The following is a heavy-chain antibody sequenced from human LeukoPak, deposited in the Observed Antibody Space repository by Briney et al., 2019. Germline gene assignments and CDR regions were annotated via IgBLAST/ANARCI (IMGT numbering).Heavy chain of an antibody. Sequence: PGGSLRLSCAVSGFSVGTKYMAWDRQASGKGLEWVSGITDSGRKTYYADSVKGRFSISRDNSKNTVYLQMSDLRAEDTAVYYCAKITKATTPNYWGQGTLVTVSS. J-gene: IGHJ4*02. CDR3: AKITKATTPNY. V-gene: IGHV3-23*01. CDR2: ITDSGRKT. D-gene: IGHD4-17*01. CDR1: GFSVGTKY.